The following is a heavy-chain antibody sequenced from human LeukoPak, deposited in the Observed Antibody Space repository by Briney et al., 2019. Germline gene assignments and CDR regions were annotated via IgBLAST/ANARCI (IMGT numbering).Heavy chain of an antibody. Sequence: RPSETLSLTCAVSGASITPYYWTWIRQPAGKTREWIGRIHTTGNTNHNSSLKSRVTMSLDTSNNQFSLKLASVTDADTAVYYCASGHRRGDYSDRDNFYDYWGQGILVTVSS. CDR1: GASITPYY. D-gene: IGHD4-17*01. CDR3: ASGHRRGDYSDRDNFYDY. CDR2: IHTTGNT. J-gene: IGHJ4*02. V-gene: IGHV4-4*07.